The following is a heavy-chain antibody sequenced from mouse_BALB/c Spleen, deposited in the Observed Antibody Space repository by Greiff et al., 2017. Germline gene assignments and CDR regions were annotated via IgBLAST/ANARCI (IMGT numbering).Heavy chain of an antibody. CDR3: ARRGIYYGYAWFAY. Sequence: VQLQQSGAELMKPGASVKISCKATGYTFSSYWIEWVKQRPGHGLEWIGEILPGSGSTNYNEKFKGKATFTADTSSNTAYMQLSSLTSEDSAVYYCARRGIYYGYAWFAYWGQGTLVTVSA. CDR2: ILPGSGST. D-gene: IGHD2-2*01. CDR1: GYTFSSYW. V-gene: IGHV1-9*01. J-gene: IGHJ3*01.